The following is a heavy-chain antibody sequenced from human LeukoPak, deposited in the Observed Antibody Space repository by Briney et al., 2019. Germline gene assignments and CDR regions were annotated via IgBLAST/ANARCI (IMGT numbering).Heavy chain of an antibody. D-gene: IGHD7-27*01. CDR2: INPSGGST. Sequence: ASVKVSCKASGYTFTSYYMHWVRQAPGQGLEWMGIINPSGGSTSYAQKLQGRVTMTRDTSTSTVYMELSSPRSEDTAVYYCARVLLTGGYYDYYCGMDVWGQGTTVTVSS. CDR1: GYTFTSYY. J-gene: IGHJ6*02. CDR3: ARVLLTGGYYDYYCGMDV. V-gene: IGHV1-46*04.